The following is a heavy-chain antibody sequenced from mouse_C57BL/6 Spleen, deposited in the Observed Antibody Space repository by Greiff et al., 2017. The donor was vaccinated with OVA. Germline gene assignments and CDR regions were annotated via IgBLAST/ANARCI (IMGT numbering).Heavy chain of an antibody. CDR1: GYTFTSYW. V-gene: IGHV1-52*01. CDR3: ARGDYGKWYFDV. D-gene: IGHD1-1*02. CDR2: IDPSDSET. Sequence: QVQLQQPGAELVRPGSSVKLSCKASGYTFTSYWMHWVKQRPIQGLEWIGNIDPSDSETHYNQKFKDKATLTVDKSSSTAYMQLSSLTSEDSAVYYCARGDYGKWYFDVWGTGTTVTVSS. J-gene: IGHJ1*03.